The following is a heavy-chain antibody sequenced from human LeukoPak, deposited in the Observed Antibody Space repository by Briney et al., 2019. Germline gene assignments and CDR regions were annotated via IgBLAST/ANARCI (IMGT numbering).Heavy chain of an antibody. CDR1: GGSFSGYY. J-gene: IGHJ3*02. V-gene: IGHV4-59*01. CDR3: ARVYGSGYDFRGAFDI. D-gene: IGHD5-12*01. Sequence: SETLSLTCAVYGGSFSGYYWTWIRQPPGKGLEWIGYIYYSGSTNYNPSLKSRVTISVDTSKNQFSLRLSSVNAADTAVYYCARVYGSGYDFRGAFDIWGQGTMVTVSS. CDR2: IYYSGST.